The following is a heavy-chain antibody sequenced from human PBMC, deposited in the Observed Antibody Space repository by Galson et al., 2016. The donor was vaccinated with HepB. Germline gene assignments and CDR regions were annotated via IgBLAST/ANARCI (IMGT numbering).Heavy chain of an antibody. Sequence: SLRLSCAASGFTFSRYGMHWVRQAPGKGLEWVAVILYDGSKKYYADSVKGRFTISRDNSKNTLHLQMNSLRAEDTAVYYCARDSFTIFGVTPNSFDPWGQGTLVTVSS. CDR1: GFTFSRYG. V-gene: IGHV3-33*01. J-gene: IGHJ5*02. CDR2: ILYDGSKK. D-gene: IGHD3-3*01. CDR3: ARDSFTIFGVTPNSFDP.